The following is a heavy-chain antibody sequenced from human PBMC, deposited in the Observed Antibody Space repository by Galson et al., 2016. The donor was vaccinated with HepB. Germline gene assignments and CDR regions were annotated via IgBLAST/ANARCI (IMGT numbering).Heavy chain of an antibody. V-gene: IGHV3-23*01. CDR1: GFSFSNSG. J-gene: IGHJ4*02. CDR2: ITRSGDAT. CDR3: GEHGGFDY. D-gene: IGHD3-16*01. Sequence: SLRLSCAASGFSFSNSGMSWVRQAPGRGLEWVSGITRSGDATRYADFVKGRFTISRDNSKNTLYLYMNNLTAGDTAIYYCGEHGGFDYWGQGALVTVSS.